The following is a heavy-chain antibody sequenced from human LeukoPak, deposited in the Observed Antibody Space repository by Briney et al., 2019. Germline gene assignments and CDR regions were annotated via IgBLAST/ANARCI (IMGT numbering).Heavy chain of an antibody. J-gene: IGHJ5*02. V-gene: IGHV4-59*08. D-gene: IGHD6-6*01. CDR2: IHYSGST. CDR1: GGSNY. CDR3: ARRWVAARPEWFDP. Sequence: SETLSLTCTVSGGSNYWSWIRQPPGKGLEWIAYIHYSGSTNYNPSLKSRVTISIDTSKNQFSLKLNSVTAADTAVYYCARRWVAARPEWFDPWGQGTLVTVSS.